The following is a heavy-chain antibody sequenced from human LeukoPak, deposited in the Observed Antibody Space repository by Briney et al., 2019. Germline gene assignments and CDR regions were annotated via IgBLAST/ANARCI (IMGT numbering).Heavy chain of an antibody. CDR3: ARSHYYDSSGYPHFDY. Sequence: GSLRLSCAGSGFTFSNYWMSWVRQPPGKGLEWIGEINHSGSTNYNPSLKSRVTISVDTSKNQFSLKLSSVTAADTAVYYCARSHYYDSSGYPHFDYWGQGTLVTVSS. D-gene: IGHD3-22*01. CDR1: GFTFSNYW. V-gene: IGHV4-34*01. J-gene: IGHJ4*02. CDR2: INHSGST.